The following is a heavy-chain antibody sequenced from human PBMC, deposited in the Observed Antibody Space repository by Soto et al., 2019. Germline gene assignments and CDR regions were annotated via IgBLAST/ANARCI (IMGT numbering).Heavy chain of an antibody. J-gene: IGHJ6*02. Sequence: QVQLVQSGAEVKKPGSSVKVSCKASGGTFSSYAISWVRQAPGQGLEWMGGIIPIFGTANYAQKFQGRVRITADESTSTAYMELSSLRSEDTAVYYCARPVLMVYAHYYGMDVWGQGTTVTVSS. CDR1: GGTFSSYA. D-gene: IGHD2-8*01. CDR3: ARPVLMVYAHYYGMDV. CDR2: IIPIFGTA. V-gene: IGHV1-69*01.